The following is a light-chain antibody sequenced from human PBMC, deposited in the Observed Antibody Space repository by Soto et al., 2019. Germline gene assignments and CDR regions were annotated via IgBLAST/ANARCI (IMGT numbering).Light chain of an antibody. CDR2: KAS. V-gene: IGKV1-5*03. Sequence: DIQMTQSPSTLSASVGDRVTITCRASQTISSWLAWYQAKPGKAPKLLIYKASNLGSGVPSRSSGSGSGTEFTLTISSLQPDDFATYYCQQYNTYWTFGQGTKVEIK. CDR3: QQYNTYWT. J-gene: IGKJ1*01. CDR1: QTISSW.